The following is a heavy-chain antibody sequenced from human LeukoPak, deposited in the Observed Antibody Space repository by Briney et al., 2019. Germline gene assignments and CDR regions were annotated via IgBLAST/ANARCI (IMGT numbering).Heavy chain of an antibody. Sequence: NPSGTLSLTCAVSGGSISSGNWWSWVRQPPGKGLEWIGDIYDSGSTNYNPSLKSRVAISVDTSKNQFSLKLSSVTDADTAVYYCASMQLVNALYAFDIWGQGTMVTVSS. J-gene: IGHJ3*02. V-gene: IGHV4-4*02. D-gene: IGHD6-6*01. CDR1: GGSISSGNW. CDR2: IYDSGST. CDR3: ASMQLVNALYAFDI.